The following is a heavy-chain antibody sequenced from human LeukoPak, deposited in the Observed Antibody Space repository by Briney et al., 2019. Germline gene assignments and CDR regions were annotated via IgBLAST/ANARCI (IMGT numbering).Heavy chain of an antibody. Sequence: ASVKVSCKASGYTFTDYYMHWVRQAPGQGLEWMGWINPNSGGTNYAQKFQGRVTMTRDTSINTAYMELSRLRSDDTAVYYCASAILSTVSRYFDWPFDAFDIWGQGTMVTVSS. V-gene: IGHV1-2*02. CDR2: INPNSGGT. CDR3: ASAILSTVSRYFDWPFDAFDI. J-gene: IGHJ3*02. D-gene: IGHD3-9*01. CDR1: GYTFTDYY.